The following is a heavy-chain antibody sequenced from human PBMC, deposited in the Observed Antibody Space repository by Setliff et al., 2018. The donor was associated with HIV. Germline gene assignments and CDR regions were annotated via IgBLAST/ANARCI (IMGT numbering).Heavy chain of an antibody. V-gene: IGHV4-39*02. D-gene: IGHD2-2*01. CDR2: IHYNGRT. J-gene: IGHJ4*02. CDR1: GDSITNDDYY. Sequence: SETLSLTCTVSGDSITNDDYYWGWIRQPPGKGLEWIAIIHYNGRTYYDPSLKSRVTIFVDTSKTQFYLKLRSVTASDTAVYYCARDSSSTYDYWGQGILVTVSS. CDR3: ARDSSSTYDY.